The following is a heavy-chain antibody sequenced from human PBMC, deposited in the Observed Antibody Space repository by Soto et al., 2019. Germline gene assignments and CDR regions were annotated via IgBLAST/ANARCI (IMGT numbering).Heavy chain of an antibody. Sequence: ASVKVSCKASGYTFTTYGISWVRQAPGQGLEWMGWISPYNGTTKYAEKFQGEMTMTTDTATSTAYMDLRSLRSDDTAVYYCARDGERDTGLNFYYYLHGMDAWGQGARVTVSS. CDR1: GYTFTTYG. D-gene: IGHD1-1*01. CDR2: ISPYNGTT. J-gene: IGHJ6*02. CDR3: ARDGERDTGLNFYYYLHGMDA. V-gene: IGHV1-18*04.